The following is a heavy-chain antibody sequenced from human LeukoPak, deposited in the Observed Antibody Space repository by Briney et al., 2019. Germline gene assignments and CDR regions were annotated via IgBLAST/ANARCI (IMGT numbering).Heavy chain of an antibody. CDR2: INPSGGST. J-gene: IGHJ3*02. Sequence: ASVKVSCKASGYTFTSYYMHWVRQAPGQGLEWMGIINPSGGSTSYAQKFQGRVTMTRDTSTSTVYMELSSLRSEDTAAYYCATVSVLAPWAFDIWGQGTMVTVSS. CDR3: ATVSVLAPWAFDI. V-gene: IGHV1-46*01. CDR1: GYTFTSYY.